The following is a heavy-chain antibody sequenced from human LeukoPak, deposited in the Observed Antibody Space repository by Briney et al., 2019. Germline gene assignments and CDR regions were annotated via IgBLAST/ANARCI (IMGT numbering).Heavy chain of an antibody. J-gene: IGHJ6*03. CDR2: IHYTWTT. D-gene: IGHD6-13*01. V-gene: IGHV4-59*01. Sequence: SETLSLTCSVSGGSIKDYYWSWIRQSPGKGLEWIGYIHYTWTTSYNPSLKSRVTLSVEMSKSQFSLNLRSVTTTDTAVYYCARTTEAHSWRTRYYDYYMDVWGKGTTVTVSS. CDR1: GGSIKDYY. CDR3: ARTTEAHSWRTRYYDYYMDV.